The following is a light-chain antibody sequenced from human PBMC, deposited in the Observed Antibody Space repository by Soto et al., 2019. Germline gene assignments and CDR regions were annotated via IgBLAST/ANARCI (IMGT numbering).Light chain of an antibody. CDR2: HAS. V-gene: IGKV3-11*01. Sequence: ETVLTQSPATLSLSPGETATLSCRASEYVDIYLAWYQQKPGQAPRLLIYHASNRATGIPARFSGSESGTDFTLTISSLEPEDSAVYYCQQRRNWPPLTFGGGTRVEIK. J-gene: IGKJ4*01. CDR1: EYVDIY. CDR3: QQRRNWPPLT.